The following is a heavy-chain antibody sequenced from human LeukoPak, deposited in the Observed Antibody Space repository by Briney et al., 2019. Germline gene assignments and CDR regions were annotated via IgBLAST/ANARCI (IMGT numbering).Heavy chain of an antibody. CDR1: GFSVSNFG. J-gene: IGHJ4*02. Sequence: GGSLRLSRAVSGFSVSNFGMSWVRQAPGKGLEWISAISVNGETTYYADSVRGRFIISRDNSKNTLYLQLSSLRAEDTAVYYCAQGYSSGWYPYWGQGSLASVSS. CDR3: AQGYSSGWYPY. V-gene: IGHV3-23*01. CDR2: ISVNGETT. D-gene: IGHD6-19*01.